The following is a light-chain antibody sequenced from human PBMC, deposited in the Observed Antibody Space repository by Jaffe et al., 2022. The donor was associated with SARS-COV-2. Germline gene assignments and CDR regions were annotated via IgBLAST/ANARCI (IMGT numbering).Light chain of an antibody. CDR2: DAS. V-gene: IGKV3-11*01. Sequence: EIGLTQSPATLSLSPGERASLSCRASQHIGSDLAWYQQKHGQAPRLLIYDASKRATDIPARFSGSGSGTDFTLTISNLEPEDFALYYCQEGSDRLTFGGGTRVEIK. CDR1: QHIGSD. J-gene: IGKJ4*01. CDR3: QEGSDRLT.